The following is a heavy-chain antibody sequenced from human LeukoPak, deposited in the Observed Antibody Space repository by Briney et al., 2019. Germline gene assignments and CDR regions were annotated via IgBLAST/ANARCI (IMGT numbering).Heavy chain of an antibody. CDR1: GFTFSIYA. CDR3: ARENCDSTTCYKTIDY. CDR2: ISSNGGTT. V-gene: IGHV3-64*01. D-gene: IGHD2-2*02. Sequence: GGSLRLSCAASGFTFSIYAMHWVRQAPGKGLEYVSSISSNGGTTYYANSVKGRFTISRDNSKNTLYLQMGSLRAEDMAVYYCARENCDSTTCYKTIDYWGQGTLVTASS. J-gene: IGHJ4*02.